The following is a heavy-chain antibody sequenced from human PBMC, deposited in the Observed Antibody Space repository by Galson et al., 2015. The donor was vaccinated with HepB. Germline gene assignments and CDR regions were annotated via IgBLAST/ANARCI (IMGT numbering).Heavy chain of an antibody. D-gene: IGHD3-22*01. CDR2: ITGDNGNT. V-gene: IGHV1-18*01. CDR3: ARGLYYDTTASYQHYFDY. J-gene: IGHJ4*02. Sequence: SVKVSCKASGYTFVNYGITWVRQAPGQGLEWMGWITGDNGNTNYARNLQGRVTMTTDTSTSTAYMELRSLRSDDTAVYYCARGLYYDTTASYQHYFDYWGQGTLVTVSS. CDR1: GYTFVNYG.